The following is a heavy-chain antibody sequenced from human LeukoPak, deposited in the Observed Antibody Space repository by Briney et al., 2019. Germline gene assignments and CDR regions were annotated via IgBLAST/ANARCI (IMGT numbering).Heavy chain of an antibody. Sequence: GGSLRLSCAASGFTFSSYSMSWVRQAPGKGLEWVAAISGSGGSTYYAASVKGRLTISRDTSKKTLYLQMNSLRADDTAVYYCATTAVAGTVQEFDYWGQGTLVTVPS. D-gene: IGHD6-19*01. J-gene: IGHJ4*02. CDR2: ISGSGGST. CDR1: GFTFSSYS. CDR3: ATTAVAGTVQEFDY. V-gene: IGHV3-23*01.